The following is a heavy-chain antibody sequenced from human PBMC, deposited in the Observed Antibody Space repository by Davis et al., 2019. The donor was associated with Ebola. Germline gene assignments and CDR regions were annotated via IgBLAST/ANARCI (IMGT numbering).Heavy chain of an antibody. V-gene: IGHV4-30-2*01. CDR2: IYHSGRT. J-gene: IGHJ6*02. CDR3: ARGSPMDV. CDR1: GGSISSGGYS. Sequence: LRLSCGVSGGSISSGGYSWSWIRQPPGKGLAWIGYIYHSGRTSYNPSLKSRVTISVDSSKNQFSLKLTSVTAADTAVYYCARGSPMDVWGQGTSVTVSS.